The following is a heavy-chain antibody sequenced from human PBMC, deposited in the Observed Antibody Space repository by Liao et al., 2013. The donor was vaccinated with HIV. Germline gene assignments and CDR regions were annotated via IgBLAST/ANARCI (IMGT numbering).Heavy chain of an antibody. Sequence: QVQLQQWGAGLLKPSETLSLTCAVYGGSFSGYYWSWIRQPPGKGLEWIGEINHSGSTNYNPSLKSRVTISVDTSKNQFSLKLSSVTAADTAVYYCARDGLHCSSTTCAYYMDVWGEGTTVTVSS. CDR1: GGSFSGYY. D-gene: IGHD2-2*01. J-gene: IGHJ6*03. V-gene: IGHV4-34*01. CDR3: ARDGLHCSSTTCAYYMDV. CDR2: INHSGST.